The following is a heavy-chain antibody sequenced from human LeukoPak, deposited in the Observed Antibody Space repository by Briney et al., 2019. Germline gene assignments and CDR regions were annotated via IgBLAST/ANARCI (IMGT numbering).Heavy chain of an antibody. D-gene: IGHD7-27*01. V-gene: IGHV4-39*07. CDR3: SRISGDRAGFDY. J-gene: IGHJ4*02. CDR1: GGSISSSSYY. Sequence: SETLSLTCTVSGGSISSSSYYWGWIRQPPGKGLEWIGSIYYSGSTYYNPSLKSRVTISVDTSKNQFSLKLSSVTAADTAVYYCSRISGDRAGFDYWGQGTLVTVSS. CDR2: IYYSGST.